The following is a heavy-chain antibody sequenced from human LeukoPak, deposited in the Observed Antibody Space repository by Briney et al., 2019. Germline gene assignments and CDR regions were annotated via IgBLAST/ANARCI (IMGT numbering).Heavy chain of an antibody. CDR3: ANLRYYDFWSGYALDV. J-gene: IGHJ6*04. CDR1: GFTFDDYA. Sequence: PGGSLRLSCAASGFTFDDYAMHWVRQAPGKGLEWVSLISGDGGSTYYADSVKGRFTISRDNSKNSLYLQMNSLRTEDTALYYRANLRYYDFWSGYALDVWGKGTTVTVSS. V-gene: IGHV3-43*02. CDR2: ISGDGGST. D-gene: IGHD3-3*01.